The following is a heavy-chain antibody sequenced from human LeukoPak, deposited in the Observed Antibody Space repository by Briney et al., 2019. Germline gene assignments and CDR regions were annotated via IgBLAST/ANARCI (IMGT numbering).Heavy chain of an antibody. CDR3: ARDLPPYYFDY. J-gene: IGHJ4*02. V-gene: IGHV1-69*04. Sequence: SAKVSCKASGGIFSSYAMSWVRQAPGQGLEWMGRIIPILGIANYAQKFQGRVTITADKSTSTAYMDLSSLRSEDTAVYYCARDLPPYYFDYWGQGTLVTVSS. CDR1: GGIFSSYA. CDR2: IIPILGIA.